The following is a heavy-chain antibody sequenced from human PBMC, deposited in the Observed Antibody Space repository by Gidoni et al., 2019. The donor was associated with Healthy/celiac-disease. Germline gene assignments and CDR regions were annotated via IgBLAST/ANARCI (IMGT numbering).Heavy chain of an antibody. J-gene: IGHJ5*02. CDR2: IIPVFGTA. CDR1: GGTFSSYA. Sequence: QVQLVQSGAEVKKPGSSVKVSCKAAGGTFSSYAISWVRQAPGQGPEWMGGIIPVFGTANYAQKFQGRFTITADKSTSTAYMELSSLRSEDTAVYYCARAGRLWFGELLSNWFDPWGQGTLVTVSA. CDR3: ARAGRLWFGELLSNWFDP. V-gene: IGHV1-69*06. D-gene: IGHD3-10*01.